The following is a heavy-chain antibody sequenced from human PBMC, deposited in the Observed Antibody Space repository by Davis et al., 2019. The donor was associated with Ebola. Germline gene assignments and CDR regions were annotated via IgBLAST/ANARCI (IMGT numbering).Heavy chain of an antibody. Sequence: AASVKVSCKASGYTFPNYGISWVRQAPGQGLEWMGWINGYNGNTNYVQKFKGRVTMTTDTSTSTAYMELRSLRSDDTAVYYCARDRLYCASGDGQVVRCLLSDYWGQETLVTVSS. CDR3: ARDRLYCASGDGQVVRCLLSDY. D-gene: IGHD6-6*01. CDR2: INGYNGNT. J-gene: IGHJ4*02. V-gene: IGHV1-18*04. CDR1: GYTFPNYG.